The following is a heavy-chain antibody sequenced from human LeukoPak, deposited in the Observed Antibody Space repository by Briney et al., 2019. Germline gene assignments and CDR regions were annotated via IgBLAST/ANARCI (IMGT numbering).Heavy chain of an antibody. CDR3: ARQGAAAGTGPYYYMDV. V-gene: IGHV4-61*02. CDR1: GGSISSGSYY. Sequence: PSQTLSLTCTVSGGSISSGSYYWSWIRQPAGKGLEWIGRIYTSGSTNYNPSLKSRVTISVDTSKNQFSLKLSSVTAADTAVYYCARQGAAAGTGPYYYMDVWGKGTTVTVSS. D-gene: IGHD6-13*01. J-gene: IGHJ6*03. CDR2: IYTSGST.